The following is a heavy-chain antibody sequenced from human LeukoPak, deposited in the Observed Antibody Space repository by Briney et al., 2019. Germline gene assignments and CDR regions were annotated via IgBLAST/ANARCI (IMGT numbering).Heavy chain of an antibody. CDR3: VRAFGMDY. J-gene: IGHJ4*02. CDR2: ISWNSGSI. CDR1: GFTFDDYA. D-gene: IGHD1-14*01. Sequence: PGGSLRLSCAASGFTFDDYAMHWARQAPGKGLEWVSGISWNSGSIGYADSVKGRFTISRDNAKNSLYLQMNSLRAEDMALYYCVRAFGMDYWGQGTLVTVSS. V-gene: IGHV3-9*03.